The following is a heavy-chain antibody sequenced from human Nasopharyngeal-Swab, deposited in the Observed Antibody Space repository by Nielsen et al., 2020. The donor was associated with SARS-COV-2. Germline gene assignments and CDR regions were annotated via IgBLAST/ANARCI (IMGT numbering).Heavy chain of an antibody. CDR2: ISPSSGYI. CDR1: GFTFGSFG. J-gene: IGHJ6*03. CDR3: ARQDRFYYYLDV. V-gene: IGHV3-21*01. D-gene: IGHD3-3*01. Sequence: GESLKISCAGSGFTFGSFGMTWVRQAPGKGLEWVSYISPSSGYIYYAESLKGRITISRDNGKNSVYLLMNSLRADDTAVYFCARQDRFYYYLDVWGKGTTVTVSS.